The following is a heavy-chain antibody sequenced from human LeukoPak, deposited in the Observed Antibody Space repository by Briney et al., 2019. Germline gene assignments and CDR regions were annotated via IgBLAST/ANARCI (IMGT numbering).Heavy chain of an antibody. Sequence: GGSLRLSCAASGFTFSSYAMHWVRQAPGKGLEWVAVISYDGSNKYYADSVKGRFTISRDNSKNTLYLQMNSLRAEDTAVYYCASMWCWGQGTMVTVSS. CDR1: GFTFSSYA. J-gene: IGHJ3*01. CDR3: ASMWC. V-gene: IGHV3-30-3*01. D-gene: IGHD2-21*01. CDR2: ISYDGSNK.